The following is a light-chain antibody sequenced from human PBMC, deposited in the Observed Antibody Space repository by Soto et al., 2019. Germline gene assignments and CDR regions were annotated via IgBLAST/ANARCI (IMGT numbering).Light chain of an antibody. CDR1: SSDVGSYNR. Sequence: QSVLTQPPSASGSPGQSVTISCTGTSSDVGSYNRVSWYQQPPGTAPKLMIYEVSNRPSGVPDRFSGSKSGNTASLTISGLQPEDEADYYCNSYTSSSTYVFGTGTKLTVL. V-gene: IGLV2-18*02. CDR3: NSYTSSSTYV. J-gene: IGLJ1*01. CDR2: EVS.